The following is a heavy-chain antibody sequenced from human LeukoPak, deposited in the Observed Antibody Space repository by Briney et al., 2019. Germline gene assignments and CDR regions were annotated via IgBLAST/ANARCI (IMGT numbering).Heavy chain of an antibody. Sequence: GGSLRLSCTASGVTFGDYAMSWFRQAPGKGLEWVGFIRSKAYGGTTEYAASVKGRFTISRDDSKSIAYLQMNSLKTEDTAVYYCTRFRRGDWFDPWGQGTLVTVSS. D-gene: IGHD3-10*01. V-gene: IGHV3-49*03. CDR3: TRFRRGDWFDP. CDR1: GVTFGDYA. CDR2: IRSKAYGGTT. J-gene: IGHJ5*02.